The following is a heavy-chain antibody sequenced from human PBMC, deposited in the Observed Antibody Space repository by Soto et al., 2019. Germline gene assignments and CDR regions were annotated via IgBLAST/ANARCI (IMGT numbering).Heavy chain of an antibody. D-gene: IGHD3-10*01. CDR3: ARSRHGSGSYTHFYYGVDG. CDR1: GFTFISYA. CDR2: ISFDGSTE. V-gene: IGHV3-30-3*01. J-gene: IGHJ6*02. Sequence: QVQLVESGGGVVQPGRSLRLSCAASGFTFISYAMHWVRQAPGKGREWVAVISFDGSTEYYADSVKGRFTISRDNSKNTVYLQMNSLRSEDTAVYYCARSRHGSGSYTHFYYGVDGWGQGTTVTVSS.